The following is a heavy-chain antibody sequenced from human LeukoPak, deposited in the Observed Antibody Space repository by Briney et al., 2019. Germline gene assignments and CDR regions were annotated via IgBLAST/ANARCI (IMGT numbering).Heavy chain of an antibody. V-gene: IGHV4-4*08. CDR2: IYTSGST. Sequence: PSETLSLTCTVSGGSISGYYWSWIRQPPGKGLEWIGRIYTSGSTNYNPSLKSRVTISVDTSKNQFSLKLSSVTAADTAVYYCATGSYSYYFDYWGQGTLVTVSS. D-gene: IGHD3-10*01. J-gene: IGHJ4*02. CDR3: ATGSYSYYFDY. CDR1: GGSISGYY.